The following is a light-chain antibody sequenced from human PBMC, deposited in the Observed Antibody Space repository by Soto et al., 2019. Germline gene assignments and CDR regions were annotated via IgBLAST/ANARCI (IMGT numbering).Light chain of an antibody. V-gene: IGKV3-15*01. CDR3: QHYNALPLT. Sequence: EKVMTQSPATLSVSPGERVTLSCRASQSVVTSFAWYQQKPGQAPRLLFSGASTRATGIPESFISSGSETELTLTSTSVQSEDFAVYYCQHYNALPLTVGQGTKVEIK. J-gene: IGKJ1*01. CDR1: QSVVTS. CDR2: GAS.